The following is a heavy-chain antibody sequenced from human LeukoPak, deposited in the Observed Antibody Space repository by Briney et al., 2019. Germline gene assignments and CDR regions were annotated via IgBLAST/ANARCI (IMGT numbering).Heavy chain of an antibody. Sequence: SETLSLTCTVSGGSISDYYWSWIRQPPGKGLEWIGYIYYSGSTNYNPSLKSRVTISLDMSKNQFSLKLSSVTAADTAVYYCARDPSRYQPNIWWFDPWGQGTLVTVSS. V-gene: IGHV4-59*01. CDR3: ARDPSRYQPNIWWFDP. D-gene: IGHD2-2*01. CDR2: IYYSGST. J-gene: IGHJ5*02. CDR1: GGSISDYY.